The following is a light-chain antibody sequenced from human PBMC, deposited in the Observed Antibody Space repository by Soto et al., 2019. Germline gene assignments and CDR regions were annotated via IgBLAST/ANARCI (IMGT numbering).Light chain of an antibody. CDR1: QSVGSNY. V-gene: IGKV3-20*01. CDR3: QQYAYSPLT. Sequence: ENLLTQSPGTLSLSPGEGATLSCRASQSVGSNYLAWYQQKPGQAPRLLIYGASSRATGIPDRFGGSGSGTDFTLTISRLEPEDFAMYYCQQYAYSPLTFGGVTKVEIK. CDR2: GAS. J-gene: IGKJ4*01.